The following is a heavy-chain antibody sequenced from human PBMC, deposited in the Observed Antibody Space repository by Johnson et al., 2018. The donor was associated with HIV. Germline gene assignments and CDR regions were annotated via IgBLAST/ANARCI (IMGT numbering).Heavy chain of an antibody. CDR1: GFTFDDYA. Sequence: VQLVESGGGSVQPGRSLRLSCAASGFTFDDYAMHWVRQAPGKGLEWVSGISWNSGSIGYADSVKGRFTISRDNSKNTLYLQMNSLRAEDTAVYYCAKTHDSSGYYGGLDAFDIWGQGTMVTVSS. CDR3: AKTHDSSGYYGGLDAFDI. D-gene: IGHD3-22*01. J-gene: IGHJ3*02. V-gene: IGHV3-9*01. CDR2: ISWNSGSI.